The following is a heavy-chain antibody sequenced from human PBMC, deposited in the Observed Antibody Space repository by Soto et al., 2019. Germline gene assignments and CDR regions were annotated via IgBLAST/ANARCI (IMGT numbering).Heavy chain of an antibody. J-gene: IGHJ4*02. CDR2: IIPIFGTA. D-gene: IGHD3-22*01. Sequence: QVQLVQSGAEVKKPGSSVKVSCKASGGTFSSYAISWVRQAPGQGLEWMGGIIPIFGTANYAQKFQGRVTITADESTSTAYMELSSLTSEDTAVYYCAIDGYYDRLYYFDYWGQGTLVTVSS. V-gene: IGHV1-69*01. CDR1: GGTFSSYA. CDR3: AIDGYYDRLYYFDY.